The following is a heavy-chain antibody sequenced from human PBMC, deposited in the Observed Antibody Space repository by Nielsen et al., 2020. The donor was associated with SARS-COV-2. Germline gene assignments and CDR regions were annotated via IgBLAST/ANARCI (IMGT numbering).Heavy chain of an antibody. V-gene: IGHV3-53*01. Sequence: WIRQPPGKGLEWVSVIYSGGSTYYADSVKGRFTISRDNSKNTLYLQMNSLRAEDMAVYYCAKDPYSSSWVNDYYYYGMDVWGQGTTVTVSS. J-gene: IGHJ6*02. CDR3: AKDPYSSSWVNDYYYYGMDV. CDR2: IYSGGST. D-gene: IGHD6-13*01.